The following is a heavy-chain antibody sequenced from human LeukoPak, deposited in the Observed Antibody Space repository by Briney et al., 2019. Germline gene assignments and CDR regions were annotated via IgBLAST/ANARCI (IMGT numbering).Heavy chain of an antibody. CDR3: ARHARQLVLIFDY. CDR2: IIPIFGTA. D-gene: IGHD6-13*01. J-gene: IGHJ4*02. CDR1: GGTFSSYA. Sequence: SVKVSCKASGGTFSSYAISWVRQAPGQGLEWMGGIIPIFGTANYAQKFQGRVTITTDESTSTAYMELSSLRSEDTAVYYCARHARQLVLIFDYWGQGTLVTVSS. V-gene: IGHV1-69*05.